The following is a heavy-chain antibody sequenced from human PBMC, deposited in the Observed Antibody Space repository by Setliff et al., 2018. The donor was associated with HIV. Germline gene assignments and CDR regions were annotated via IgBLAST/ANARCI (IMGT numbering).Heavy chain of an antibody. V-gene: IGHV4-59*11. D-gene: IGHD3-10*01. CDR1: GGSISSHY. CDR3: ARDGPLEGSYRYYYYYMDV. J-gene: IGHJ6*03. Sequence: SETLSLTCTVXGGSISSHYWSWIRQPPGKGLEWIGYINYSGSTNYNPSLKSRVTISVDTSKNQFSLKLSTVTAADTAVYYCARDGPLEGSYRYYYYYMDVWGKGTTVTVSS. CDR2: INYSGST.